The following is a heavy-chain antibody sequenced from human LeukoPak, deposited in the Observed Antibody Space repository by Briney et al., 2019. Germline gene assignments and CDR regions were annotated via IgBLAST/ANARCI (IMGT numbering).Heavy chain of an antibody. Sequence: SMNLSCQASGYTSTNLSMHWVSPVARQGIGWVGSISHILGSTNYAQKFQGRVTITGDKSTSTVYMELSSLRSEDTAVYYCARGVSVDRLLFGVDYWGQGTLVTVSS. V-gene: IGHV1-46*01. CDR2: ISHILGST. CDR3: ARGVSVDRLLFGVDY. J-gene: IGHJ4*02. D-gene: IGHD3-10*01. CDR1: GYTSTNLS.